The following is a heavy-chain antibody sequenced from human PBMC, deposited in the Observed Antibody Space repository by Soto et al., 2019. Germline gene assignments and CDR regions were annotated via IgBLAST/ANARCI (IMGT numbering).Heavy chain of an antibody. CDR1: GGSFRTYT. CDR2: IIPMFEIA. D-gene: IGHD6-13*01. CDR3: TLGSWSAEVFDI. V-gene: IGHV1-69*02. J-gene: IGHJ3*02. Sequence: QVQLVQSGVEGKKPGSSVKVSCNASGGSFRTYTVFWVRQAPGQGLEWMGRIIPMFEIANYAQRFQGRVTFNADNSQDTVYTEMISLTSVDTAINFGTLGSWSAEVFDIWGQGTLVTVSP.